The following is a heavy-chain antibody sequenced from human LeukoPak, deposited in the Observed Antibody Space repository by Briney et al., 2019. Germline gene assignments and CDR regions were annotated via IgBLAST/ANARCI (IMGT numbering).Heavy chain of an antibody. CDR3: AKDRHSSSWYGSRLWDYYGMDV. Sequence: GGSLRLSCAASGFTFSNYWIHWVRQAPGKGLVWVSRISSDGSITNYADSVKGRFTISRDNAKNTLYLQMNSLRAEDTAVYYCAKDRHSSSWYGSRLWDYYGMDVWGQGTTVTVSS. CDR1: GFTFSNYW. V-gene: IGHV3-74*01. D-gene: IGHD6-13*01. CDR2: ISSDGSIT. J-gene: IGHJ6*02.